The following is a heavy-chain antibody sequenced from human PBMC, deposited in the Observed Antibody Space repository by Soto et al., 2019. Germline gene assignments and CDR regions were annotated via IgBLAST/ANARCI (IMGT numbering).Heavy chain of an antibody. J-gene: IGHJ6*02. CDR2: ISSSSFSI. CDR3: ARNESSNIYGMDV. Sequence: GGSLRLSCAASGFTFSSYSMNWVRQAPGKGLEWVSSISSSSFSINYADSVKGRFSISRDNAQNSLHLQMNNLRAEDTAVYYCARNESSNIYGMDVWGQGTTVTVS. CDR1: GFTFSSYS. V-gene: IGHV3-21*01. D-gene: IGHD6-6*01.